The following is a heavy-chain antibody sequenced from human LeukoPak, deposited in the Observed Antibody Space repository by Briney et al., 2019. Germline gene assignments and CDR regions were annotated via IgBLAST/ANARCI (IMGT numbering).Heavy chain of an antibody. D-gene: IGHD5-18*01. V-gene: IGHV1-69*05. CDR3: ARGTTSMVTNNWFDP. CDR1: GGTFNNYA. Sequence: GASVKVSCKASGGTFNNYAINWVRQAPGQGLEWMGGIIPIFGSANYAQKFQGRVTITTDESTRTAYMELSSLRSADTAVYYCARGTTSMVTNNWFDPWGQGALVTVFS. J-gene: IGHJ5*02. CDR2: IIPIFGSA.